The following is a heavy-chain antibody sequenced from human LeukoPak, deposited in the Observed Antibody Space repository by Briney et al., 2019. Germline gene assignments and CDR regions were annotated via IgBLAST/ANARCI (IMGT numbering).Heavy chain of an antibody. CDR3: VKGEYRVATPDVSDI. D-gene: IGHD5-12*01. CDR1: GFTFSNYW. Sequence: GGSLRLSCAASGFTFSNYWMTWVRQAPGKGLEWVSTISGSGGSTYYADSVKGRFTISRDNSKNTLYLQMNSLRAEDTAVYYCVKGEYRVATPDVSDIWGQGTMVTVSS. CDR2: ISGSGGST. J-gene: IGHJ3*02. V-gene: IGHV3-23*01.